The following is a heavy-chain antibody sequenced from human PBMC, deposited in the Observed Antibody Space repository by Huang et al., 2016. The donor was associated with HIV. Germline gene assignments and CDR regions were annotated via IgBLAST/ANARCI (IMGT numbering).Heavy chain of an antibody. CDR3: ARGGGIQLWLLGYYYMDV. Sequence: QVQLVQSGAEVKKPGASVKVSCKASGYTFSSFGISWVRQAPGQGLEWVGWSSVYNGNTKFAQKLQGRLTMTTDTSTSTAYMELRSLRSDDTAVYYCARGGGIQLWLLGYYYMDVWGNGTTVTVSS. J-gene: IGHJ6*03. CDR2: SSVYNGNT. V-gene: IGHV1-18*01. CDR1: GYTFSSFG. D-gene: IGHD5-18*01.